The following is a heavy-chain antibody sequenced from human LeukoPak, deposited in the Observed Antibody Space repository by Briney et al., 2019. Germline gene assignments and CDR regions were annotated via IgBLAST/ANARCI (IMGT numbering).Heavy chain of an antibody. CDR1: GFTFSSYS. CDR3: ARGSVQAAAAGINPDY. J-gene: IGHJ4*02. D-gene: IGHD6-13*01. CDR2: ISSSSSYI. Sequence: GGSLRLSCAASGFTFSSYSMNWVRQAPGKGLEWVSSISSSSSYIYYADSVKGRFTISRDNAKNSLYLHMNSLRAEDTAVYYCARGSVQAAAAGINPDYWGQGTLVTVSS. V-gene: IGHV3-21*01.